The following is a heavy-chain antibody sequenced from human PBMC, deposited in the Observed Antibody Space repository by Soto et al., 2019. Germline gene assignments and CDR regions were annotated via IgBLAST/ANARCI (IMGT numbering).Heavy chain of an antibody. V-gene: IGHV1-18*01. J-gene: IGHJ6*02. CDR1: DNTFTYYV. CDR3: AATGGHYFGLDV. CDR2: ISGYNANT. Sequence: QAQLVQSGSEVNRPGASVKVSCRCSDNTFTYYVINCVRQAHGQVLEWLGWISGYNANTKDDQKFKGGITMTADTRTSTAYLEVRSLTSDDSGIYFCAATGGHYFGLDVWGQGTTVTVSS. D-gene: IGHD2-8*02.